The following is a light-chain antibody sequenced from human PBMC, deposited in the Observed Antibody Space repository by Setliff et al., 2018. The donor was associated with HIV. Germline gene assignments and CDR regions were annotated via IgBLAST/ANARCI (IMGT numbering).Light chain of an antibody. Sequence: QSALTQPASVSGSPGQSITISCTGTSSDVGGYNYVSWYQQHPGKAPKLIIYEVTNRPSGVSYRFSGSKSGNTASLTISGLQAEDEADYYCSSFTTTNALDVVGTGTKV. J-gene: IGLJ1*01. CDR1: SSDVGGYNY. V-gene: IGLV2-14*01. CDR2: EVT. CDR3: SSFTTTNALDV.